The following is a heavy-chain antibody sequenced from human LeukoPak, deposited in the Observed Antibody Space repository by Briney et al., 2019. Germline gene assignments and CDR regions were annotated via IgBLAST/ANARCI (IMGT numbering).Heavy chain of an antibody. CDR1: GVTFCIYG. V-gene: IGHV3-30*02. J-gene: IGHJ4*02. CDR2: IRYDGSNK. Sequence: GGSLRLSCAVAGVTFCIYGMHWVRQAPGKGLEWVAFIRYDGSNKYYADSVKGRFTISRDNSKNTLYLQMNSLRAEDTAVYYCAKDAHIGSRFGVASTKDYWGQGTLVTVSS. D-gene: IGHD3-3*01. CDR3: AKDAHIGSRFGVASTKDY.